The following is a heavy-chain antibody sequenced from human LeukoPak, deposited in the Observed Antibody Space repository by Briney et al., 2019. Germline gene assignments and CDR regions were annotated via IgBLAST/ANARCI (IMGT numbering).Heavy chain of an antibody. CDR3: ARDRPSLGYCSGGSCYSPAGMDV. Sequence: GRSLRLSCAASGFTFGSYAMHWVRQAPGKGLEWVAVISYDGSNKYYADSVKGRFTISRDNSKNTLYLQMNSLRAEDTAVYYCARDRPSLGYCSGGSCYSPAGMDVWGQGTTVTVSS. J-gene: IGHJ6*02. D-gene: IGHD2-15*01. V-gene: IGHV3-30-3*01. CDR1: GFTFGSYA. CDR2: ISYDGSNK.